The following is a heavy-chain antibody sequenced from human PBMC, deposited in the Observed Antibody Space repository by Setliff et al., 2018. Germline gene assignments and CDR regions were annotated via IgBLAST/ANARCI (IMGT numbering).Heavy chain of an antibody. D-gene: IGHD2-15*01. J-gene: IGHJ6*02. V-gene: IGHV1-46*01. CDR3: ARDLRDVVVVPSTTGYYHGMDV. CDR1: GYTFTSYA. CDR2: VNPNDGST. Sequence: ASVKVSCKASGYTFTSYAMNWVRQAPGQGLEWMGMVNPNDGSTRYAQKFQGRVTMTRDTSTSSVYMELSSLRSEDTAVYYCARDLRDVVVVPSTTGYYHGMDVWGQGTTVTVSS.